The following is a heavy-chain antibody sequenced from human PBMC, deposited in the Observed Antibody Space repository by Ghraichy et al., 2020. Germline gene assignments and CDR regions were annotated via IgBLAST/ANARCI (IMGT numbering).Heavy chain of an antibody. J-gene: IGHJ6*02. V-gene: IGHV4-34*01. Sequence: SQTLSLTCAVYGGSFSGYYWSWIRQPPGKGLEWIGEINHSGSTNYNPSLKSRVTISVDTSKNQFSLKLSSVNAADTAVYYCARAGLRRLWFGELLYYYYYGMDVWGQGTTVTVSS. CDR2: INHSGST. CDR3: ARAGLRRLWFGELLYYYYYGMDV. CDR1: GGSFSGYY. D-gene: IGHD3-10*01.